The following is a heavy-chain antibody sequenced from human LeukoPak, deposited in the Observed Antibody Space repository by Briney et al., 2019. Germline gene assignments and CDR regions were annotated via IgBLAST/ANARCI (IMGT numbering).Heavy chain of an antibody. Sequence: SETLSLTCTVSGGSISRFYWSWIRQPPGKALEWIGYVYYSGSTNYNPSLRSRVTMSVDTSKNQFSLKLNSVTAADTAVYYCARNSRDGDNWEYHHFDYWGQGTLVTVSS. V-gene: IGHV4-59*08. CDR3: ARNSRDGDNWEYHHFDY. J-gene: IGHJ4*02. CDR2: VYYSGST. D-gene: IGHD5-24*01. CDR1: GGSISRFY.